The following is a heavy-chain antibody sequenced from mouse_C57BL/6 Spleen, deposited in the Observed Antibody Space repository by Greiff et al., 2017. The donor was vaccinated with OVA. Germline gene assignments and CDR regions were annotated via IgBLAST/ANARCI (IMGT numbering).Heavy chain of an antibody. V-gene: IGHV1-69*01. J-gene: IGHJ4*01. Sequence: QVQLQQPGAELVMPGASVKLSCKASGYTFTSYWMHWVKQRPGQGLEWIGEIDPSDSYTNYNQKFKGKSTLTVDKSSSTAYMQLSSLTSQDSAVYYGERRGIYYGYDRYAMDYWGQGTSVTVSS. CDR3: ERRGIYYGYDRYAMDY. CDR2: IDPSDSYT. D-gene: IGHD2-2*01. CDR1: GYTFTSYW.